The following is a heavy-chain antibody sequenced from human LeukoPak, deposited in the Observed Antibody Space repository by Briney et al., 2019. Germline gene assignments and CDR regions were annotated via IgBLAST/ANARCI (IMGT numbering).Heavy chain of an antibody. Sequence: ASVKVSCKASGYTFTSYGISWVRQATGQGLEWMGWMNPNSGNTGYAQKFQGRVTMTRNTSISTAYMELSSLRSEDTAVYYCARGGASMAARLIYGYWGQGTLVTVSS. D-gene: IGHD6-6*01. CDR1: GYTFTSYG. V-gene: IGHV1-8*02. J-gene: IGHJ4*02. CDR2: MNPNSGNT. CDR3: ARGGASMAARLIYGY.